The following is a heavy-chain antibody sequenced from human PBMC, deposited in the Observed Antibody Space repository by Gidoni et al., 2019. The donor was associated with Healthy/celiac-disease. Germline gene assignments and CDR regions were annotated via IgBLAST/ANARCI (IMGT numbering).Heavy chain of an antibody. J-gene: IGHJ4*02. CDR1: AFTFSSYE. D-gene: IGHD5-18*01. CDR2: ISSSGSTI. CDR3: ARDIRPRGYSYGKFDY. Sequence: EVQLVESGGGLVQPGGSMRLSCAASAFTFSSYEMNWVRQAPGKGLEWVSYISSSGSTIYYADSVKGRFTISRDNAKNSLYLQMNSLRAEDTAVYHCARDIRPRGYSYGKFDYWGQGTLVTVSS. V-gene: IGHV3-48*03.